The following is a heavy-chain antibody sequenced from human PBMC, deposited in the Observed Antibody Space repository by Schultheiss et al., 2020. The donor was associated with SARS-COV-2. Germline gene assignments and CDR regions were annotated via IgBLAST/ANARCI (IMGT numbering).Heavy chain of an antibody. CDR2: IYYSGST. D-gene: IGHD6-13*01. Sequence: SETLSLTCTVSGYSINSGYYWGWIRQPPGKGLEWIGYIYYSGSTNYNPSLKSRVTMSVDTSKNQFSLKLSSVTAADTAVYYCAMYSSSWCFDYWGQGTLVTVSS. J-gene: IGHJ4*02. V-gene: IGHV4-61*05. CDR3: AMYSSSWCFDY. CDR1: GYSINSGYY.